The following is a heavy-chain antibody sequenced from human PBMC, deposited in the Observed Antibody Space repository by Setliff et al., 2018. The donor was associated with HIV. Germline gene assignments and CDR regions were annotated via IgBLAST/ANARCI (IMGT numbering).Heavy chain of an antibody. CDR3: ARVEHGDTQVDY. V-gene: IGHV1-18*01. D-gene: IGHD2-21*02. CDR1: GYTFTSHG. CDR2: ISADKGNT. J-gene: IGHJ4*02. Sequence: ASVKVSCKASGYTFTSHGISWVRQAPGQGLEWMGWISADKGNTNYAQKLQGRVTMTTDTSTSTAYMELRSLRSDDTAVYYCARVEHGDTQVDYWGQGTLVTVSS.